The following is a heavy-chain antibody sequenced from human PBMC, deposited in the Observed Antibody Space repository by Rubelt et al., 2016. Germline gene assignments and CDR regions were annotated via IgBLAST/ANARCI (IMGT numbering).Heavy chain of an antibody. CDR1: GGSITSNNYH. CDR2: IDYSGAT. V-gene: IGHV4-39*01. J-gene: IGHJ5*02. CDR3: ARYDGVMGQNDP. Sequence: QLQLQESGPGLVKPSETLSLTCSVSGGSITSNNYHWGWIRQPPGKGLEWIGTIDYSGATYYNPSLKSRVTIFVDTSKNRFALKLSSVTAADAAVYYCARYDGVMGQNDPWGQGTLVTVSS. D-gene: IGHD2-8*01.